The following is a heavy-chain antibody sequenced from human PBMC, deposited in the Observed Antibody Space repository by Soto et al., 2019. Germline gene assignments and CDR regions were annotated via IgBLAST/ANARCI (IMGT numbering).Heavy chain of an antibody. D-gene: IGHD6-6*01. CDR1: GGTFSSYA. CDR2: TIPIFGTA. V-gene: IGHV1-69*06. Sequence: QVQLVQSGAEVKKPGSSVKVSCKASGGTFSSYAIIWVRQAPGQGLEWMGGTIPIFGTANYAQKFQGRVTITADKSTSTAYMELSSLRSEDTAVYYCARAGQLVSPRDYLPVYWGQGTLVTVSS. CDR3: ARAGQLVSPRDYLPVY. J-gene: IGHJ4*02.